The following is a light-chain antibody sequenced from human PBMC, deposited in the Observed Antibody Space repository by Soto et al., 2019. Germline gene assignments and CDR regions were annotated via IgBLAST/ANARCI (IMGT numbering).Light chain of an antibody. J-gene: IGKJ1*01. CDR2: DVS. CDR3: QQRSNWPRP. CDR1: QNISSY. V-gene: IGKV3-11*01. Sequence: NVLSQSPATLSLSPGKRATLSCRASQNISSYLIWYQQKPGQSPRLLMYDVSNRATGIPARFSGSGSGTDFTLTISSLEPEDLAVYYCQQRSNWPRPFGQGTKVAIK.